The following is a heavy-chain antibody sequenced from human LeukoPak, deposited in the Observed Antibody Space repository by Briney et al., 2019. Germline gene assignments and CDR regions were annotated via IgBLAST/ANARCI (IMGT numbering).Heavy chain of an antibody. J-gene: IGHJ4*02. CDR3: ARALRVGRYSADY. V-gene: IGHV1-8*02. Sequence: ASVKVSCKASGYTFTSYDINCVRQATGQGPEWMGWMNPNSGNTGYAQKFQGRVTMTRNNSISTAYMELSSLRSEDTAVYYCARALRVGRYSADYWGQGTLVTVSS. D-gene: IGHD2-15*01. CDR1: GYTFTSYD. CDR2: MNPNSGNT.